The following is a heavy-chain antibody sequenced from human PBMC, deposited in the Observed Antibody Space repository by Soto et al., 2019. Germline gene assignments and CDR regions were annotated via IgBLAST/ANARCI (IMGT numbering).Heavy chain of an antibody. D-gene: IGHD5-18*01. CDR3: ARVLGGAAMVGD. J-gene: IGHJ4*02. V-gene: IGHV1-46*03. CDR2: IKPSGGNT. CDR1: GYTFTNYF. Sequence: QVQLVQSGAEVKKPGASVQVSCKASGYTFTNYFIHWVRQAPGQGLEWMGMIKPSGGNTVYARSFQARITVTRDTSTSTVYMELSSLTSEDTAVYYCARVLGGAAMVGDWGQGTLVTVSS.